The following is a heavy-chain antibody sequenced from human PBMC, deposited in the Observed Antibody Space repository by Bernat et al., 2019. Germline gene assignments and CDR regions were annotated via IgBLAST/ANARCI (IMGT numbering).Heavy chain of an antibody. Sequence: QVQLQESGPGLVKPSQTLSLTCTVSGGSISSGDYYWSWIRQPPGKGLECIGYIYYSGSTYYNPSLKSRVTISVDTSKNQFSLKLSSVTAADTAVYYCAETRVRYFDWLLPNYYYYYYMDVWGKGTTVTVSS. D-gene: IGHD3-9*01. J-gene: IGHJ6*03. V-gene: IGHV4-30-4*01. CDR2: IYYSGST. CDR1: GGSISSGDYY. CDR3: AETRVRYFDWLLPNYYYYYYMDV.